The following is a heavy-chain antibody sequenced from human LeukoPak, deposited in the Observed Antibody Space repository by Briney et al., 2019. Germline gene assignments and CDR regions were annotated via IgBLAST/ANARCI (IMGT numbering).Heavy chain of an antibody. Sequence: PGGSLRLSCAASGFTFNKAWMSWVRLAPGKGLEWVGRIKDKGDGGTTDYAAPVKGRFTVSRDDSKSTLYLQMNSLKTEDTAVYYCTTSGTPFEYWGQGTLVTVSS. CDR1: GFTFNKAW. CDR2: IKDKGDGGTT. V-gene: IGHV3-15*01. J-gene: IGHJ4*02. CDR3: TTSGTPFEY. D-gene: IGHD3-10*01.